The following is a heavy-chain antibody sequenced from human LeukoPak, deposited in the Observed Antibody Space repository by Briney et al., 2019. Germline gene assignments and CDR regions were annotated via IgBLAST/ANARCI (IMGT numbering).Heavy chain of an antibody. V-gene: IGHV4-4*07. D-gene: IGHD2-2*01. Sequence: SETLSLTCTVSGGSISSYYWSWIRQPAGKGLEWIWRIYTSGSTNYNPSLKSRVTMSVDTSKNQFSLKLSSVAAADTAVYYCAREMGVVVPAAPFPYYYMDVWGKGTTVTISS. CDR2: IYTSGST. J-gene: IGHJ6*03. CDR1: GGSISSYY. CDR3: AREMGVVVPAAPFPYYYMDV.